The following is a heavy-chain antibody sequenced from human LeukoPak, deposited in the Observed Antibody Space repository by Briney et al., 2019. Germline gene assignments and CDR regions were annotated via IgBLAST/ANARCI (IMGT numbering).Heavy chain of an antibody. CDR1: GVSISSSY. J-gene: IGHJ2*01. Sequence: SETLSLTCTVSGVSISSSYWSWIRQPPGKGLEYIGYIYYSGNTNSNPSLNSRVTISVDTSKNQFSLKLSSVTAADTAVYYCARRGSGASLEYYFDLWGRGTLVTVSS. V-gene: IGHV4-59*08. D-gene: IGHD1-14*01. CDR3: ARRGSGASLEYYFDL. CDR2: IYYSGNT.